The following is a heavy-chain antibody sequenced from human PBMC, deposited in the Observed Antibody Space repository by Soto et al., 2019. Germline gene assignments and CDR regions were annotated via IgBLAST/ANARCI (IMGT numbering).Heavy chain of an antibody. CDR2: IYYSGST. J-gene: IGHJ5*02. V-gene: IGHV4-39*01. CDR3: ARVYDFWSGPTRSSWFDP. CDR1: GGSISSSSYY. D-gene: IGHD3-3*01. Sequence: SETLSLTCTVSGGSISSSSYYWGWIRQPPGKGLEWIGSIYYSGSTYYNPSLKSRVTISVDTSKNQFSLKLSSVTAADTAVYYCARVYDFWSGPTRSSWFDPWGQGTLVNVSS.